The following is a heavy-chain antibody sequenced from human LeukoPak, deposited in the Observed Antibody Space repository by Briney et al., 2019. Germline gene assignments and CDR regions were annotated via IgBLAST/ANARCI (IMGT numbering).Heavy chain of an antibody. D-gene: IGHD6-19*01. CDR3: ARDGTGYSRGWYVYMDV. Sequence: GGSLRLSCAASRFTVSSNYMSWVRQAPGKGLEWVSVIYSGGSTYYADSVKGRFTISRDNSKNTLYLQMNSLRAEDTAVYYCARDGTGYSRGWYVYMDVWGKGTTVTVSS. CDR1: RFTVSSNY. V-gene: IGHV3-53*01. J-gene: IGHJ6*03. CDR2: IYSGGST.